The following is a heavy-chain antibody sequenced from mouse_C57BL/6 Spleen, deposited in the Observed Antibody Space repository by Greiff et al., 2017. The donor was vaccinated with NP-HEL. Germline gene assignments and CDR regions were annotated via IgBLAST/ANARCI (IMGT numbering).Heavy chain of an antibody. Sequence: VKLQESGAELVRPGTSVKVSCKASGYAFTNYLIEWVKQRPGQGLEWIGVINPGSGGTNYNEKFKGKATLTADKSSSTAYMQLSSLTSEDSAVYFCARRDYYGSSPFAYWGQGTLVTVSA. J-gene: IGHJ3*01. CDR1: GYAFTNYL. CDR3: ARRDYYGSSPFAY. V-gene: IGHV1-54*01. CDR2: INPGSGGT. D-gene: IGHD1-1*01.